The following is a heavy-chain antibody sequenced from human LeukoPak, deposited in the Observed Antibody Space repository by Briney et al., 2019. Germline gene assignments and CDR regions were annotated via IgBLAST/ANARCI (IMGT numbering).Heavy chain of an antibody. Sequence: GGSLRLSCAASRFTVTSYYMSWVRQAPGKGLEWVSVIYNGDNTNYADSVKDRFTISRDNSQNTLYLQMNSLRAGDTAVYYCARGFVHAFDIWGQGTMVTVSS. J-gene: IGHJ3*02. CDR1: RFTVTSYY. V-gene: IGHV3-66*01. D-gene: IGHD6-6*01. CDR2: IYNGDNT. CDR3: ARGFVHAFDI.